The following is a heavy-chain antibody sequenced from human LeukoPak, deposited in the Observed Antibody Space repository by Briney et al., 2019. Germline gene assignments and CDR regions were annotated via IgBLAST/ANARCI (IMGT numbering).Heavy chain of an antibody. CDR1: GFTFSSNA. D-gene: IGHD3-22*01. CDR2: ISYDGSNK. J-gene: IGHJ6*02. Sequence: PGRSLRLSCAASGFTFSSNAMHWVRQAPGKGLEWVAVISYDGSNKYYADSVKGRFTISRDNSKNTLYLQMNSLRAEDTAVYYCAREPIVVVITSYYYYGMDVWGQGTTVTVSS. CDR3: AREPIVVVITSYYYYGMDV. V-gene: IGHV3-30-3*01.